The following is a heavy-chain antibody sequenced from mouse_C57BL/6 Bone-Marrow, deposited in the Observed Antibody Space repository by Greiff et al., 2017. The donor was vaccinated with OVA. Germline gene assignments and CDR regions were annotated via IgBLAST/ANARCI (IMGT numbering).Heavy chain of an antibody. CDR3: ARRGDYYGSSFYFDY. D-gene: IGHD1-1*01. CDR1: GYTFTDYN. J-gene: IGHJ2*01. CDR2: INPNNGGT. V-gene: IGHV1-18*01. Sequence: EVKLMESGPELVKPGASVKIPCKASGYTFTDYNMDWVKQSHGKSLEWIGDINPNNGGTIYNQKFKGKATLTVDKSSSTAYMELRSLTSEDTAVYYCARRGDYYGSSFYFDYWGQGTTLTVSS.